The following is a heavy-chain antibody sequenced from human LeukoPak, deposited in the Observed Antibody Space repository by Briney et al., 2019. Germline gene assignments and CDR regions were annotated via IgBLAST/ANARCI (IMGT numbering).Heavy chain of an antibody. J-gene: IGHJ4*02. CDR3: GRDWDGSGWPIDY. V-gene: IGHV3-7*05. Sequence: GGSLRLSCAASGFTFSRYWMSWVRQAPGKGLEWVANIKTDGSQKYYVDSLEGRFIISRDNARNSLCLQMNSLRAEDTAVYYCGRDWDGSGWPIDYWGQGTLVTVSS. D-gene: IGHD6-19*01. CDR2: IKTDGSQK. CDR1: GFTFSRYW.